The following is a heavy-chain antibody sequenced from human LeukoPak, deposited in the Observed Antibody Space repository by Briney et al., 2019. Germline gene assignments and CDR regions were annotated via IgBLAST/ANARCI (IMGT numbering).Heavy chain of an antibody. V-gene: IGHV1-2*02. Sequence: EASVKVSCKASGYTFTGYYMHWVRQAPGQGLEWMGWINPNSGGTNYAQKFQGRVTMTRDSSISTAYMELSRLRSDDTAFYYCARDWASVDNLATAGGYWGQGALVTVSS. J-gene: IGHJ4*02. CDR3: ARDWASVDNLATAGGY. CDR1: GYTFTGYY. D-gene: IGHD3-9*01. CDR2: INPNSGGT.